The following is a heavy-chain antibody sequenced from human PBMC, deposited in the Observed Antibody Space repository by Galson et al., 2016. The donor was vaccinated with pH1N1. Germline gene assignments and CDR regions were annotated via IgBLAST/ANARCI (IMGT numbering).Heavy chain of an antibody. Sequence: SLRLSCAASGFNLGIYDMNRVRQAPGRGLEWVSSISDDSSKKLYADSVRGRFTISRDNSMNLLSLQLHSLTVEDTALYFCAREGPKFRHGDYETPFDLWGRGTLVSVSS. V-gene: IGHV3-21*06. CDR2: ISDDSSKK. J-gene: IGHJ2*01. CDR1: GFNLGIYD. D-gene: IGHD4-17*01. CDR3: AREGPKFRHGDYETPFDL.